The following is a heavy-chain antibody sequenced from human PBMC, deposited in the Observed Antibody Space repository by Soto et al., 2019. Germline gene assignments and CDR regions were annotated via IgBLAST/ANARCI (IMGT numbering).Heavy chain of an antibody. Sequence: ASVKVSCKASGYTFTGYYMHWVRQAPGQGLEWMGWIHTNTGNPTYAQGFTVRFVFSLDTSVSTAYLQICSLKAEDTAVYYCARAQELNYDFWSGYTYYYYYGMDVWGQGTTVTVSS. CDR2: IHTNTGNP. CDR3: ARAQELNYDFWSGYTYYYYYGMDV. V-gene: IGHV7-4-1*01. J-gene: IGHJ6*02. D-gene: IGHD3-3*01. CDR1: GYTFTGYY.